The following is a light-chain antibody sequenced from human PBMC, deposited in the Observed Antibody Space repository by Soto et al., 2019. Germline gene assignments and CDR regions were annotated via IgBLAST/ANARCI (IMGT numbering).Light chain of an antibody. Sequence: EIVLSQSPCTLSLSPGERATLSCRASQSVDSNYFAWYQQKPGQAPRLLIYGTSYRATGIPDRFSGSGSGTDFTLTISRLEPEDFAVYYCQQYGSLPRTFGRGTKADIK. J-gene: IGKJ1*01. CDR1: QSVDSNY. CDR3: QQYGSLPRT. CDR2: GTS. V-gene: IGKV3-20*01.